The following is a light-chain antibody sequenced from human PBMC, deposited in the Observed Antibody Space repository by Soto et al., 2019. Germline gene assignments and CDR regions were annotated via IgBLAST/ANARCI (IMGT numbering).Light chain of an antibody. Sequence: IVFTPSPATLSLSPWERATLSCRASQSVSSYLAWYQQKPGQAPRLLIYDASNRATGIPARFSGSGSGTDFTLTISSLEPEDFAVYYCQQRSNWPITFGQGTRLEIK. V-gene: IGKV3-11*01. CDR1: QSVSSY. CDR3: QQRSNWPIT. J-gene: IGKJ5*01. CDR2: DAS.